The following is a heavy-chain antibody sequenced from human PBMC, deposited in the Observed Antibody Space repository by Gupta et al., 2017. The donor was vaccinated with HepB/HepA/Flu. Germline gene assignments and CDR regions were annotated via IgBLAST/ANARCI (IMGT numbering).Heavy chain of an antibody. D-gene: IGHD2/OR15-2a*01. J-gene: IGHJ1*01. CDR3: FTSRD. Sequence: EVQVVESGGGLVQPGGSMRLYRVVSGVNFGQFWMNWFRRAPGKGLEWVANINREGNEKHYVDSVKGRFTMTRDNAKQSVYLQMNSLRVEDTAVYYCFTSRDWGQGSLVTVSS. CDR1: GVNFGQFW. V-gene: IGHV3-7*01. CDR2: INREGNEK.